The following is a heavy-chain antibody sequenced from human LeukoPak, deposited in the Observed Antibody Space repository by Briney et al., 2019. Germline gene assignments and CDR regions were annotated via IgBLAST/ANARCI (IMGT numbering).Heavy chain of an antibody. J-gene: IGHJ3*02. CDR1: GGSFSGYY. Sequence: SETLSLTCAVYGGSFSGYYWSWIRQPPGKGLEWIGEINHSGSTNYNPSLKSRATISVDTSKNQFSLKLSSVTAADTAVYYCTSRRYITIFGVVIIYAFDIWGQGTMVTVSS. CDR2: INHSGST. V-gene: IGHV4-34*01. D-gene: IGHD3-3*01. CDR3: TSRRYITIFGVVIIYAFDI.